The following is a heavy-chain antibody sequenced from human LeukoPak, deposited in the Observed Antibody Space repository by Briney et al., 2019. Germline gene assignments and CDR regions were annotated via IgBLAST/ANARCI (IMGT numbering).Heavy chain of an antibody. D-gene: IGHD6-19*01. CDR3: ARDRYSSGWSGFDY. V-gene: IGHV3-21*01. CDR2: ISSSSSYI. Sequence: GGSLRLSCAASGFTFSSYDMHWVRQAPGKGLEWVSSISSSSSYIYYADSVKGRFTISRDNAKNSLYLQMDSLRAEDTAVYYCARDRYSSGWSGFDYWGQGTLVTVSS. CDR1: GFTFSSYD. J-gene: IGHJ4*02.